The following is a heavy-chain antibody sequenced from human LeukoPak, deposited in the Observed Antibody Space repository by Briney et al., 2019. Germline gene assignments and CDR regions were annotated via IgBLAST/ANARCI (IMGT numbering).Heavy chain of an antibody. CDR1: GGSFSGYY. J-gene: IGHJ5*02. Sequence: PSETLSLTCAVYGGSFSGYYWSWIRQPPGKGLEWIGEINHSGSTNYNPSLKSRVTISVDTSKNQFSLKLSSVTAADTAVYYCARAGPTGRWFDPWGQGTLVTVSS. CDR3: ARAGPTGRWFDP. CDR2: INHSGST. V-gene: IGHV4-34*01. D-gene: IGHD3-10*01.